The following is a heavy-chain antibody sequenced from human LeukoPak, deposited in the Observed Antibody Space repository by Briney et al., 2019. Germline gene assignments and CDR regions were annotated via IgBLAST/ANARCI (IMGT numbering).Heavy chain of an antibody. J-gene: IGHJ5*02. CDR1: GGSINNYY. D-gene: IGHD2-2*01. Sequence: SETLSLTCVVSGGSINNYYWSWIRQPPGKGLEWIGYIYYSGSTNYNPSLKSRVTISVDTSKNQFSLKLSSVTAADTAVYYCARTVVPAATPGFDPWGQGTLVTVSS. V-gene: IGHV4-59*01. CDR2: IYYSGST. CDR3: ARTVVPAATPGFDP.